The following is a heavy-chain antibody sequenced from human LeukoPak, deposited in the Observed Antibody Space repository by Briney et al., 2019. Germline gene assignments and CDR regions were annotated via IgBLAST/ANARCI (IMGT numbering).Heavy chain of an antibody. D-gene: IGHD3-22*01. CDR3: ATSRRGYYYDSSGSGSYFDL. V-gene: IGHV3-9*01. Sequence: GRSLRLSCAASGFTFDDYAMHWVRQAPGKGLEWVSGISWNGGSIGYADSVKGRFTISRDNAKNSLYLQMNSLRAEDTALYYCATSRRGYYYDSSGSGSYFDLWGRGTLVTVSS. J-gene: IGHJ2*01. CDR2: ISWNGGSI. CDR1: GFTFDDYA.